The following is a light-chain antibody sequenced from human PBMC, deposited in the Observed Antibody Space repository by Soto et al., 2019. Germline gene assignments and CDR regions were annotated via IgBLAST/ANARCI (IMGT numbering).Light chain of an antibody. CDR2: GAS. Sequence: EIVLTQSPDTLSLSPVERGTLSCMASQTIGDNDLAWYQQKPGQAPRLLIYGASSRATGIPDRFSGSGSGTDFTLTIRSLEPEDFAVYYCQQYGSSPHFGGGTKVDIK. CDR1: QTIGDND. J-gene: IGKJ4*01. CDR3: QQYGSSPH. V-gene: IGKV3-20*01.